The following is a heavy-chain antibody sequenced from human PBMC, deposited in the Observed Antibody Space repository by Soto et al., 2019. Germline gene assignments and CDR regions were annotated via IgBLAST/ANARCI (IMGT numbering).Heavy chain of an antibody. Sequence: GASVKVSCKASGGTFSSYAISWVRQAPGQGLEWMGGIIPIFGTANYAQKFQGRVTITADESTSTAYMELSSLRFEDTAVYYCARDKVGTIFGVVLYMDVWGQGTTVTVSS. J-gene: IGHJ6*02. V-gene: IGHV1-69*13. CDR2: IIPIFGTA. D-gene: IGHD3-3*01. CDR1: GGTFSSYA. CDR3: ARDKVGTIFGVVLYMDV.